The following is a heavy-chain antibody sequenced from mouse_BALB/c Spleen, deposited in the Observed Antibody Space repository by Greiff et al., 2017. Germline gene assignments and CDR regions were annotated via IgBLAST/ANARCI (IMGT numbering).Heavy chain of an antibody. J-gene: IGHJ2*01. CDR1: GYTFSSYW. D-gene: IGHD1-2*01. Sequence: QVHVKQSGAELMKPGASVKISCKATGYTFSSYWIEWVKQRPGHGLEWIGEILPGSGSTNYNEKFKGKATFTADTSSNTAYMQLSSLTSEDSAVYYCARVSIHYYGLFDYWGQGTTLTVSS. CDR2: ILPGSGST. V-gene: IGHV1-9*01. CDR3: ARVSIHYYGLFDY.